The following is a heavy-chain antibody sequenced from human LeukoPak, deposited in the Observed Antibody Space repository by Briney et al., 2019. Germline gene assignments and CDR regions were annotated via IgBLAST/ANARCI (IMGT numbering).Heavy chain of an antibody. CDR1: GGSISSSTYY. D-gene: IGHD3-10*01. CDR3: ARMYYYGSGRNHWYFDL. V-gene: IGHV4-39*07. J-gene: IGHJ2*01. CDR2: IYYSGGT. Sequence: SETLSLTCTVSGGSISSSTYYWGWIRQPPGKGLEWIGSIYYSGGTYYNPSLKSRVTISVDRSKNQFSLKLSSVTAADTAVYYCARMYYYGSGRNHWYFDLWGRGTLVTVSS.